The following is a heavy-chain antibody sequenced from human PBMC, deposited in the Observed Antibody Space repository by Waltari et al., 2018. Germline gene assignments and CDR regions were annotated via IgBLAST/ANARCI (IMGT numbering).Heavy chain of an antibody. CDR1: GYTFTSYD. J-gene: IGHJ3*02. CDR2: MNPNSGNK. V-gene: IGHV1-8*03. CDR3: ARRGFAGTTSRRHRSNAFDI. D-gene: IGHD1-7*01. Sequence: QVQLVQSGAEVKKPGASVKVSCKASGYTFTSYDINWVRQATGQGLEWMGRMNPNSGNKGYDQEVQGRVTITRNTSISTAYMELSSLRSEDTAVYYCARRGFAGTTSRRHRSNAFDIWGQGTMVTVSS.